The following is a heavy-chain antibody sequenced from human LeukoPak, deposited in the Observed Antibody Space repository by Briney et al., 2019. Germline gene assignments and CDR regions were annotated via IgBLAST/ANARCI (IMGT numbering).Heavy chain of an antibody. V-gene: IGHV4-34*01. Sequence: SETLSLTCAVYGGSFSGYYWSWIRQPPGKGLEWIGEINHSRSTNYNPSLKSRVTISVDTSKNQFSLKLSSVTAADTAVYSCARAGISFGESIELLSCGQASLATV. D-gene: IGHD3-10*01. CDR3: ARAGISFGESIELLS. J-gene: IGHJ4*02. CDR1: GGSFSGYY. CDR2: INHSRST.